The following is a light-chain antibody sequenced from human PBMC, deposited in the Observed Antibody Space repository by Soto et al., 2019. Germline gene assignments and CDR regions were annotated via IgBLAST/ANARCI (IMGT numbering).Light chain of an antibody. CDR2: GAY. Sequence: DIQMTQSPPTLSASVGDRVTITCRASQSIRNYLAWYQQTPGKAPKLLIYGAYNLQSGVPSRFSGSGSGTEFTLTISSLQPDDFATYFCQHHNSYSQTFGQGTKVDIK. J-gene: IGKJ1*01. V-gene: IGKV1-5*01. CDR1: QSIRNY. CDR3: QHHNSYSQT.